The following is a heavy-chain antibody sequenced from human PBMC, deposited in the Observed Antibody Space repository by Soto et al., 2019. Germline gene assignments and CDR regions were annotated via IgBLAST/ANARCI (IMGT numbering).Heavy chain of an antibody. V-gene: IGHV4-59*01. J-gene: IGHJ5*02. CDR1: GGSISSYY. Sequence: PSETLSLTCTVSGGSISSYYWSWIRQPPGKGLEWIGYIYYSGSTNYNPSLKSRVTISVDTYKNQFSLKLSSVTAADTAVYYCARSRDWFDPWGQGTLVTVSS. CDR2: IYYSGST. CDR3: ARSRDWFDP.